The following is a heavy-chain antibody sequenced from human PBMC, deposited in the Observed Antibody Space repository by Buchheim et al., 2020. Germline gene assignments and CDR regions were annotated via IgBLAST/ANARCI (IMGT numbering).Heavy chain of an antibody. J-gene: IGHJ4*02. V-gene: IGHV4-59*08. Sequence: QVQLQESGPGLVKPSETLSLTCTVSGGSISSYYWSWIRQPPGKVLEWIGYIYYSGSTNYNPSLKSRVTISVDTSKNQFSLKLSSVTAADTAVYYCARARYYDSSGYYFDYWGQGTL. CDR3: ARARYYDSSGYYFDY. D-gene: IGHD3-22*01. CDR1: GGSISSYY. CDR2: IYYSGST.